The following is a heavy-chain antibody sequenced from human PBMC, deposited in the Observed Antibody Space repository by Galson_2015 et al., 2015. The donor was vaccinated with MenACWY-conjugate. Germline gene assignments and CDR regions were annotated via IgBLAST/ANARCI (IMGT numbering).Heavy chain of an antibody. CDR2: ISGSGGST. V-gene: IGHV3-23*01. D-gene: IGHD3-10*01. J-gene: IGHJ4*02. CDR3: ANYYGSGICLDY. CDR1: GFTFSSYA. Sequence: SLRLSCAASGFTFSSYAMSWVRQAPGKGLEWVSAISGSGGSTYYADSVKGRFTISRDNSKNTLYLQMNSLRAEDTAVYYCANYYGSGICLDYWGLGTLVTVSS.